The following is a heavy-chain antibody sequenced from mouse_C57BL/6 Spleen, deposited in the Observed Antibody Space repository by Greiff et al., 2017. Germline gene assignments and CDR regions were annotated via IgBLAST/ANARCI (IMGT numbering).Heavy chain of an antibody. V-gene: IGHV6-3*01. CDR2: IRLKSDNYAT. CDR3: TRDYDEGYYFDY. Sequence: EVQGVESGGGLVQPGGSMKLSCVASGFTFSNYWMNWVRQSPEKGLEWVAQIRLKSDNYATHYAESVKGRFTISRDDSKSSVYLQMNNLRAEDTGIYYCTRDYDEGYYFDYWGQGTTLTVSS. D-gene: IGHD2-4*01. J-gene: IGHJ2*01. CDR1: GFTFSNYW.